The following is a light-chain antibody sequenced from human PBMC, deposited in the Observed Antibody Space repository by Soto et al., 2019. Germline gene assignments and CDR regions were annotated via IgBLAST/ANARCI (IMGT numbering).Light chain of an antibody. CDR3: QSYDSSLSVRYV. V-gene: IGLV1-40*01. CDR1: SSNIGAGYD. J-gene: IGLJ1*01. Sequence: QSVLTQPPSVSGAPGQRVTISCTGSSSNIGAGYDVHWYQQLPGTAPKLLTYGNSNRPSGVPDRFSGSKSGTSASLAITGLQAEDEADYYCQSYDSSLSVRYVFGTGTKVTVL. CDR2: GNS.